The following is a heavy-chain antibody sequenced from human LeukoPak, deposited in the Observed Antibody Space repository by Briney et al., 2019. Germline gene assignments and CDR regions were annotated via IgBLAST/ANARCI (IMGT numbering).Heavy chain of an antibody. D-gene: IGHD3-22*01. V-gene: IGHV4-34*01. CDR2: INHSGST. CDR1: GGSISSYY. CDR3: ASFGNDSSGSYNYYYYYYGMDV. J-gene: IGHJ6*02. Sequence: SETLSLTCTVSGGSISSYYWSWIRQPPGKGLEWIGEINHSGSTNYNPSLKSRVTISVDTSKNQFSLKLSSVTAADTAVYYCASFGNDSSGSYNYYYYYYGMDVWGQGTTVTVSS.